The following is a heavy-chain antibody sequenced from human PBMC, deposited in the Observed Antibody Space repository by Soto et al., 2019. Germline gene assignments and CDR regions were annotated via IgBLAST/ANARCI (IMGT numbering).Heavy chain of an antibody. V-gene: IGHV3-30-3*01. CDR2: ISYDGSNK. CDR3: ARSMYYYGSGSYYNRTPYGMDV. J-gene: IGHJ6*02. CDR1: GFTFSSYA. Sequence: GGSLRLSCAASGFTFSSYAMHWVRQAPDNGLEWVAAISYDGSNKYYADSVEGRFTISRDNSKNTLYMQMNSLRDEDTAVYYCARSMYYYGSGSYYNRTPYGMDVWGQGTTVTVSS. D-gene: IGHD3-10*01.